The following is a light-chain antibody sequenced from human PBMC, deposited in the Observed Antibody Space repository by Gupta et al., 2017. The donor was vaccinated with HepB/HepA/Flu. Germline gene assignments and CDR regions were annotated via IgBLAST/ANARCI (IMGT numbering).Light chain of an antibody. CDR3: SSYTSSSTPLYV. J-gene: IGLJ1*01. CDR2: DVS. CDR1: SSDVGGYNY. V-gene: IGLV2-14*01. Sequence: QSALTQPASVSGSPGQSITIFCTGPSSDVGGYNYVSWYQQHPGKAPKLMIYDVSNRPSGVSNRFSGSKSGNTASLTISGLQAEDEADYYCSSYTSSSTPLYVFGTGTKVTVL.